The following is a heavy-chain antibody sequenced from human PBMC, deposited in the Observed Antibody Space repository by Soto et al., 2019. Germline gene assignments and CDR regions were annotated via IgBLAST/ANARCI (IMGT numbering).Heavy chain of an antibody. CDR3: AREGSGYCAFDI. Sequence: QVQWVQSGAEAKKPGASVKVSCQASGYTFTGDYMHWGRQAPGQGLEWMGWINPNRGATKFAQKFQGRVTMTRDTSSSTVYMELSRLRSDDTAVYYCAREGSGYCAFDIWGQGTLVSVSS. V-gene: IGHV1-2*02. CDR2: INPNRGAT. D-gene: IGHD3-3*01. CDR1: GYTFTGDY. J-gene: IGHJ3*02.